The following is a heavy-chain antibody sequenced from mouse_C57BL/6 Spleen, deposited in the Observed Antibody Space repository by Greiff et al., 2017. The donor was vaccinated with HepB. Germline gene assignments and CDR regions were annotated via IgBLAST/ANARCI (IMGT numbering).Heavy chain of an antibody. Sequence: QVQLQQSGPELVKPGASVKISCKASGYAFSSSWMNWVKQRPGKGLEWIGRIYPGDGDTNYNVKFKGKATLTADKSSSTAYMQLSSLTSEDSAVYFCAGGYLYYFDYWGQGTTLTVSS. CDR3: AGGYLYYFDY. CDR1: GYAFSSSW. CDR2: IYPGDGDT. J-gene: IGHJ2*01. D-gene: IGHD2-2*01. V-gene: IGHV1-82*01.